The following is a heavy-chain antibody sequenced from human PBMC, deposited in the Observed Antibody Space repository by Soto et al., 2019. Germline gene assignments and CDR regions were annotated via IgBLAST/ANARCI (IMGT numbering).Heavy chain of an antibody. CDR1: GFTFSSYA. V-gene: IGHV3-23*01. D-gene: IGHD6-19*01. J-gene: IGHJ4*02. CDR3: AKDGSSGWYRSSVY. CDR2: ISGSGGST. Sequence: EVQLLESGGGLVQPGGSLRLSCAASGFTFSSYAMSWVRQAPGKGLEWVSAISGSGGSTYYADSVKGRFTISRDNSKNTLYLQMNSLRAGDTAVYYCAKDGSSGWYRSSVYWGQGTLFTVSS.